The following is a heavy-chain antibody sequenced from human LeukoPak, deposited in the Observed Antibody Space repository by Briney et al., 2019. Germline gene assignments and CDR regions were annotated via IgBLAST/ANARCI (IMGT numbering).Heavy chain of an antibody. CDR2: ISAYNGNT. Sequence: APVKHSCKASGYTFTSYGISWVRQTPGQGLEWMGWISAYNGNTNYTQKLQGRVTMTTDTSTSTAYMELRSLRSDDTAVYYCARTNSGSYGRAIVYRGQGTAGTVSS. CDR1: GYTFTSYG. V-gene: IGHV1-18*01. D-gene: IGHD1-26*01. J-gene: IGHJ4*02. CDR3: ARTNSGSYGRAIVY.